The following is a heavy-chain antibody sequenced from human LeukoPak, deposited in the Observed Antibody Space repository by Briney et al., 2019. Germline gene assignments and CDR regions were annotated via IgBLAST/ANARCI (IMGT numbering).Heavy chain of an antibody. D-gene: IGHD1-26*01. CDR1: GGSINSGGYS. CDR3: ARGFPTSRWFDP. J-gene: IGHJ5*02. Sequence: SETLSLTCAVSGGSINSGGYSWSWIRQPPRKGLEWIGYIYHSGNTYYNPSLKSRVTISVDRSKNQFSLKLRPVTAADTAVYYCARGFPTSRWFDPWGQGTLVTVSS. CDR2: IYHSGNT. V-gene: IGHV4-30-2*01.